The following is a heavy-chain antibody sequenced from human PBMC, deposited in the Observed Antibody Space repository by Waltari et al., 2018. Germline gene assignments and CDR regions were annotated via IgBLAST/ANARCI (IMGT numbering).Heavy chain of an antibody. J-gene: IGHJ5*02. V-gene: IGHV4-34*01. CDR3: ARGTRDVVAAKGDWFDP. D-gene: IGHD2-15*01. Sequence: SRVTISVDTSKNQFSLKLSSVTAADTAVYYCARGTRDVVAAKGDWFDPWGQGTLVTVSS.